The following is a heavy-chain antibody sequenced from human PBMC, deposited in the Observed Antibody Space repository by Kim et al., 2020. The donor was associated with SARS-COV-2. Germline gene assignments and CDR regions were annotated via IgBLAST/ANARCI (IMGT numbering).Heavy chain of an antibody. Sequence: ASVKVSCKASGYTFTSYGIIWVRQAPGQGLEWMGWISAYNGNTNYAQKLQGRVTMTTDTPTSTAYMELRSLRSDDTAVYYCARDRSIGVLRYFDWSSGDGMDVWGQGTTVTVSS. CDR2: ISAYNGNT. D-gene: IGHD3-9*01. J-gene: IGHJ6*02. V-gene: IGHV1-18*01. CDR3: ARDRSIGVLRYFDWSSGDGMDV. CDR1: GYTFTSYG.